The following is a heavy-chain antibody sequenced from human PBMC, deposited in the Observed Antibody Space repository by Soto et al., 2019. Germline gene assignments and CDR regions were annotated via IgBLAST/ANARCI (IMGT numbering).Heavy chain of an antibody. D-gene: IGHD2-8*01. J-gene: IGHJ4*02. CDR3: ARDDTSDGAMYYFDY. CDR1: GFTFSSYG. Sequence: GGSLRLSCAASGFTFSSYGMHWVRQAPGKGLEWVAVIWYDGSNKYYVDSVKGRFTISRDNSKNTLYLQMNSLRAEDTAVYYCARDDTSDGAMYYFDYWGQGTLVTVSS. V-gene: IGHV3-33*01. CDR2: IWYDGSNK.